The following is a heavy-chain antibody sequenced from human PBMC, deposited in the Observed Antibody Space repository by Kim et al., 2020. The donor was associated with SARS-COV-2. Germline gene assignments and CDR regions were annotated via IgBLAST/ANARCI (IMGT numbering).Heavy chain of an antibody. J-gene: IGHJ5*02. CDR3: ARGTLKRSTYYYDSSGYKGPYNWFDP. V-gene: IGHV4-31*03. CDR2: IYYSGST. Sequence: SETLSLTCTVSGGSISSGGYYWSWIRQHPGKGLEWIGYIYYSGSTYYNPSLKSRVTISVDTSKNQFSLKLSSVTAADTAVYYCARGTLKRSTYYYDSSGYKGPYNWFDPWGQGTLVTVSS. D-gene: IGHD3-22*01. CDR1: GGSISSGGYY.